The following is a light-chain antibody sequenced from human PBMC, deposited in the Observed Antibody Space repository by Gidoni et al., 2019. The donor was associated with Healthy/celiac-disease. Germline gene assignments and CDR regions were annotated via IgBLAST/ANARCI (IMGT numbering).Light chain of an antibody. CDR1: KLGDKY. Sequence: SYALPQPPSVSVSPGQTASITCSGAKLGDKYACWYQQKPGQSPVLVIYQDSKRPSGIPERFSGSNSGNTATLTISGTQAMDEADYYCQAWDSSMVVFGGGTKLTVL. CDR3: QAWDSSMVV. J-gene: IGLJ2*01. CDR2: QDS. V-gene: IGLV3-1*01.